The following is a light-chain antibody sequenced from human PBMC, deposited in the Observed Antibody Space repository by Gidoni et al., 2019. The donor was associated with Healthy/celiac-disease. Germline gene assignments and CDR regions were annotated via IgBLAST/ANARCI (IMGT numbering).Light chain of an antibody. CDR1: QGISSY. J-gene: IGKJ4*01. Sequence: DIQLTQSPSCLSASVGDRVTITCRASQGISSYLSWYQQKPGKAPKLLIYAASTLQREVPSRFSGSGSGTEFTITISSLQPEDVATYYCQQLNSYPLTFGGGTKVEIK. CDR2: AAS. CDR3: QQLNSYPLT. V-gene: IGKV1-9*01.